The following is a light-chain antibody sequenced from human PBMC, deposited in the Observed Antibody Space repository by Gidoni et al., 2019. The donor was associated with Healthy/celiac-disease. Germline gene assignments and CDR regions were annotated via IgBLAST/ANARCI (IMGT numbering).Light chain of an antibody. CDR1: QDICNY. CDR3: QQYDNLPPLYT. Sequence: DISMSQTPYSLSASVGARVTITCQANQDICNYLNWYQQKSGKATKHLFYDASNLETGVPSRFGGVGSGIDFTFPISCLQPELIATYFCQQYDNLPPLYTFGQGTKLEIK. CDR2: DAS. V-gene: IGKV1-33*01. J-gene: IGKJ2*01.